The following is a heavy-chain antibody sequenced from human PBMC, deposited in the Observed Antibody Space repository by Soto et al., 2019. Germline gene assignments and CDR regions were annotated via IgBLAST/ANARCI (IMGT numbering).Heavy chain of an antibody. V-gene: IGHV3-33*01. CDR2: IWYDGSNK. Sequence: QVQLVESGGGVVQPGRSLRLSCAASGFTFSNYGMHWVRQAPGKGLEWVAIIWYDGSNKYYGDSVKGRFTISRDNSKNTLYLQMNSLRAEDTAVHYCARGTLMQQLILGDYWGQGTLVTVSS. J-gene: IGHJ4*02. D-gene: IGHD6-13*01. CDR1: GFTFSNYG. CDR3: ARGTLMQQLILGDY.